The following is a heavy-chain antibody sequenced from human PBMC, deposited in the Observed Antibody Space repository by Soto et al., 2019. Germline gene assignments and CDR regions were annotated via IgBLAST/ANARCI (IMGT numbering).Heavy chain of an antibody. Sequence: QVQLQESGPGLVKPSGTLSLTCAVSGGSISSSNWWSWVRQPPGKGLEWIGEIYPSGSTNYNPSLNSRVTTAGDNSKNQFSLTLGPVTAADSAVYYGARGSGDYENWFDPWGQGTLVPVSS. CDR3: ARGSGDYENWFDP. CDR2: IYPSGST. CDR1: GGSISSSNW. V-gene: IGHV4-4*02. D-gene: IGHD4-17*01. J-gene: IGHJ5*02.